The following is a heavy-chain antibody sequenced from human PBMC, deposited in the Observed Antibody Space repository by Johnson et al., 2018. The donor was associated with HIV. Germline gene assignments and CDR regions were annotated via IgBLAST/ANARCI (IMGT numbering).Heavy chain of an antibody. CDR3: ARVLGSSRRGAFVI. V-gene: IGHV3-30*04. J-gene: IGHJ3*02. CDR1: RFTFSSYA. D-gene: IGHD6-6*01. Sequence: QVQLVESGGGVVQPGRSLRLSCAASRFTFSSYAMHWVRQAPGKGLEWVAVISYDGSNKYYADSVKGRFTISRDNSKNTLYLQMNSLRAEDTAVYYCARVLGSSRRGAFVIWGQGTMVTVSS. CDR2: ISYDGSNK.